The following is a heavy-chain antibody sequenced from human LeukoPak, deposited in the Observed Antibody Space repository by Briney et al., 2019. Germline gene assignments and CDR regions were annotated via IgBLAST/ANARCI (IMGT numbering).Heavy chain of an antibody. CDR1: GFTFDDYA. Sequence: PGGSLRLSCAASGFTFDDYAMHWVRQAPGKGLEWVSLISGDGGSTYYADSVKGRFTISRDNSKNSLYLQMNSLRTEDTALYYCAKMGRDSSSYYGMDVWGQGTTVTVSS. J-gene: IGHJ6*02. CDR2: ISGDGGST. D-gene: IGHD6-13*01. V-gene: IGHV3-43*02. CDR3: AKMGRDSSSYYGMDV.